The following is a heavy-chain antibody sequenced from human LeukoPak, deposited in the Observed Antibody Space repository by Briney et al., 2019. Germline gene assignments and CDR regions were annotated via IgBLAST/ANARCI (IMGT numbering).Heavy chain of an antibody. CDR1: GFTFSSYS. J-gene: IGHJ4*02. Sequence: GGSLRLSCAASGFTFSSYSMNWVRQAPGKGLEWVSSISSSSSYIYYADSVKGRFTISRDNAKNSLYLQMNSLRAEDRAVYYCARDPYYDILTRLSDYWGEGKLVTVSS. V-gene: IGHV3-21*01. D-gene: IGHD3-9*01. CDR2: ISSSSSYI. CDR3: ARDPYYDILTRLSDY.